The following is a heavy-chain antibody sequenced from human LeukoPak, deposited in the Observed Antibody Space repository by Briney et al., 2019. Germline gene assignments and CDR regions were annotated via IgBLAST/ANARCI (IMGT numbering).Heavy chain of an antibody. D-gene: IGHD6-6*01. CDR3: AREAARPSFAY. CDR2: MFHSGST. V-gene: IGHV4-38-2*02. J-gene: IGHJ4*02. Sequence: SETLSLTCTVSGDSIRRGFYWGWIRQPPGKGLEWIGSMFHSGSTYLNPSLRSRISISVDTSKNQFYLTLSSVSVADTAMYYCAREAARPSFAYWGQGSLVTVSS. CDR1: GDSIRRGFY.